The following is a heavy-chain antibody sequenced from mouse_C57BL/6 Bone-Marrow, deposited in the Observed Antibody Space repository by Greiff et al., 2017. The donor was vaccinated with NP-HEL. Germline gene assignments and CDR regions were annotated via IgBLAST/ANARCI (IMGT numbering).Heavy chain of an antibody. Sequence: VHLVESGPELVKPGASVKISCKASGYAFSSSWMNWVKQRPGKGLEWIGRIYPGDGDTNYNGKFKGKATLTADKSSSTAYMQLSSLTSEDSAVYFCAREDYYGSSPYFDYWGQGTTLTVSS. CDR3: AREDYYGSSPYFDY. CDR1: GYAFSSSW. D-gene: IGHD1-1*01. J-gene: IGHJ2*01. CDR2: IYPGDGDT. V-gene: IGHV1-82*01.